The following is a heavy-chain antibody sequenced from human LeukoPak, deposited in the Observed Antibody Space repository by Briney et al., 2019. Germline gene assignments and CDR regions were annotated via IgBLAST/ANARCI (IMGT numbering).Heavy chain of an antibody. J-gene: IGHJ6*03. V-gene: IGHV3-48*01. D-gene: IGHD6-25*01. Sequence: GGSLRLSWAASGFTFSIYSMSWVRQRPGKGLEWGSNISTSSPTIYSADSVKGRFTISRDNAKNSLYLQMNSLRADDTAVYYCARFAAGGSYYYYMDVWGKGTTVTVSS. CDR3: ARFAAGGSYYYYMDV. CDR1: GFTFSIYS. CDR2: ISTSSPTI.